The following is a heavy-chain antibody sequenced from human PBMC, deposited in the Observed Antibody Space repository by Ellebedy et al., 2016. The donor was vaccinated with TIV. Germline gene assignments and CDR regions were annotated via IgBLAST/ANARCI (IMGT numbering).Heavy chain of an antibody. V-gene: IGHV4-59*01. D-gene: IGHD1-26*01. CDR2: IYYSGST. J-gene: IGHJ4*02. CDR1: GGSFSGYY. CDR3: ARGLEWELLLY. Sequence: SQTLSLTCAVYGGSFSGYYWSWIRQPPGKGLEWIGYIYYSGSTNYNPSLKSRVTISVDTSKNQFSLKLSSVTAADTAVYYCARGLEWELLLYWGQGTLVTVSS.